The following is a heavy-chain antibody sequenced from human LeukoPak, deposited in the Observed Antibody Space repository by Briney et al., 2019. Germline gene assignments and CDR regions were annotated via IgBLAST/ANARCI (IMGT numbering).Heavy chain of an antibody. Sequence: SETLSLTCAVSGGSISNSNWWSWVRQPPGKGLEWIGEIYHSGSTNYNPSLKSRVTISVDKSKNQFSLNLSSVTAADTAVYYCARLAAAGTNFDYWGQGTLVTVSS. CDR1: GGSISNSNW. CDR3: ARLAAAGTNFDY. J-gene: IGHJ4*02. V-gene: IGHV4-4*02. CDR2: IYHSGST. D-gene: IGHD6-13*01.